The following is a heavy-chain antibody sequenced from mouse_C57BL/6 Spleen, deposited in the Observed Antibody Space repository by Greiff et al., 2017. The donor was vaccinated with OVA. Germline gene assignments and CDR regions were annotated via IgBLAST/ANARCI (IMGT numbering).Heavy chain of an antibody. J-gene: IGHJ2*01. CDR3: TRIRFDC. V-gene: IGHV14-3*01. CDR1: GFNFKNTY. CDR2: IEPANGNT. Sequence: VQLQQSVAELVRPGASVKLSCTASGFNFKNTYMHWVKQRPEQGLEWIGRIEPANGNTKYAPKFQGKATLTADTSSNTAYLRRSSLTSEDTAIYYGTRIRFDCWGQDTTLTVSA.